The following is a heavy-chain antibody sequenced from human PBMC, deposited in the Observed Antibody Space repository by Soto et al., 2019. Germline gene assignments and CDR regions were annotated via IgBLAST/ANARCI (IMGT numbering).Heavy chain of an antibody. Sequence: EVQLVESGGGLVKPGGSLRLSCAASGFTFSSYSMNWVRQAPGKGLEWVSSIGGSSSHMYYADSLKGRFTISRDNAKNSLFLQMNSLRAEDTAVYYCVRAVAGAPFDYWGQGTLVTVSS. V-gene: IGHV3-21*01. D-gene: IGHD6-19*01. CDR3: VRAVAGAPFDY. CDR2: IGGSSSHM. CDR1: GFTFSSYS. J-gene: IGHJ4*02.